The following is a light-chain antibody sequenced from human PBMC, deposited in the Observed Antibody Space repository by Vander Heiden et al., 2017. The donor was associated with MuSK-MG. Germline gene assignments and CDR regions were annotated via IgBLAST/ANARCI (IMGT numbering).Light chain of an antibody. CDR1: QSISSW. CDR2: KAS. Sequence: DIQMTQSPSTLSASVGDRVTITCRASQSISSWLAWYQQKPGKAPKLLIYKASSLESGVQSRFSGSGSGTEFTLTISSLQPNNFATYYGQPYNSWTYGQGTNVEIK. CDR3: QPYNSWT. V-gene: IGKV1-5*03. J-gene: IGKJ1*01.